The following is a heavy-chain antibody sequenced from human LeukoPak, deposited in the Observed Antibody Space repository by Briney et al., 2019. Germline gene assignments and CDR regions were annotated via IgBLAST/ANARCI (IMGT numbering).Heavy chain of an antibody. V-gene: IGHV5-51*01. J-gene: IGHJ4*02. Sequence: PGESLRISCKGSGYSFTSYWIGWVRQMPGKGLEWMGIIYPSDSDTRYSPSFQGQVTISADKSISTAYLQWSSLKASDTAMYYCARRITIFGGRDYFDYWGQGTLVTVCS. D-gene: IGHD3-3*01. CDR1: GYSFTSYW. CDR3: ARRITIFGGRDYFDY. CDR2: IYPSDSDT.